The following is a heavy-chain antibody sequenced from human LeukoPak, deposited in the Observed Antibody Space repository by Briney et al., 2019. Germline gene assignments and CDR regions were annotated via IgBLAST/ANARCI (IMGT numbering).Heavy chain of an antibody. D-gene: IGHD3-22*01. V-gene: IGHV1-18*01. CDR2: ISAYNGNT. Sequence: GASVKVSCKASGYTFTSYGISWVRQAPGQGLEWMGWISAYNGNTNYAQKLQGRVTMTTDTSTSTAYMELRSLRSDDTAVYYCARVPRFYYDSSGYHDYWGQGTLVTVSS. CDR3: ARVPRFYYDSSGYHDY. CDR1: GYTFTSYG. J-gene: IGHJ4*02.